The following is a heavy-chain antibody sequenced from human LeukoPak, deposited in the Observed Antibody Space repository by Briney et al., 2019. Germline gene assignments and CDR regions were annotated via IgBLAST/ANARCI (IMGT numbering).Heavy chain of an antibody. J-gene: IGHJ6*03. CDR2: INPNSGGT. CDR1: GYTFTVYY. D-gene: IGHD3-3*01. Sequence: ASVTVSFKASGYTFTVYYMHWVRQAPGQGLEWMGWINPNSGGTNYAQKFQGRVTMTRDTSISTAYMELSSLRSEDTAVYYCARAFATRAPIFGVVIRLKTYYMDVWGKGTTVTVSS. V-gene: IGHV1-2*02. CDR3: ARAFATRAPIFGVVIRLKTYYMDV.